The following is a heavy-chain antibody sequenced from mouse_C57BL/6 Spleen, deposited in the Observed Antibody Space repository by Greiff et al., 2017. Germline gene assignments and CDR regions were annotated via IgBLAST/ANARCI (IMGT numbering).Heavy chain of an antibody. J-gene: IGHJ4*01. Sequence: VQLKESGPELVKPGASVKIPCKASGYTFTDYNMDWVKQSHGKSLEWIGDINPNNGGTIYNQKFKGKATLTVDKSSSTAYMELRSLTSEDTAVYYCAREREAMDYWGQGTSVTVSS. V-gene: IGHV1-18*01. CDR3: AREREAMDY. CDR2: INPNNGGT. CDR1: GYTFTDYN.